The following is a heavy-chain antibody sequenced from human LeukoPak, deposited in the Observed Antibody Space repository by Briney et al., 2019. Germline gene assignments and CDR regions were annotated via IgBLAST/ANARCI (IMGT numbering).Heavy chain of an antibody. V-gene: IGHV1-69*04. CDR3: ARDSMLSRGEFDY. Sequence: ASVKVSCKASGGTFSSYTISWVRQAPGQGLEWMGRIIPTLGIANYAQKFQGRVTITADKSTSTAYMELSSLRSEDTAVYYCARDSMLSRGEFDYWGQGTLVTVSS. J-gene: IGHJ4*02. CDR1: GGTFSSYT. CDR2: IIPTLGIA. D-gene: IGHD3-10*02.